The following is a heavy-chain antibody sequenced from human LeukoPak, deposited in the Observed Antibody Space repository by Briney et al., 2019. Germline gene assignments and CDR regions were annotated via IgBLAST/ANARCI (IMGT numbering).Heavy chain of an antibody. CDR1: GFTFDDYA. CDR3: AQGLVGATSDAFDI. V-gene: IGHV3-9*03. J-gene: IGHJ3*02. Sequence: GGSLRLSCAASGFTFDDYAMHWVRQAPGKGLEWVSGISWNSGSIGYADSVKGRFTISRDNAKDSLYLQMNSLRAEDMALYYCAQGLVGATSDAFDIWGQGTMVTVSS. CDR2: ISWNSGSI. D-gene: IGHD1-26*01.